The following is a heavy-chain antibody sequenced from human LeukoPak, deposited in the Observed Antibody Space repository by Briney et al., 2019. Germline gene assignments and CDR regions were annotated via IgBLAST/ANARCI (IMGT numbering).Heavy chain of an antibody. CDR1: GFTFSSFG. J-gene: IGHJ4*02. Sequence: GGSLRLSCAASGFTFSSFGMSWVLQAPGKGLEWVSDISDSGGRACYADSVKGRFTISRDNSKNTLYLQMNSLRAEDTAVYYCSKGAGYRSSGWYFDCWGQGTLVTVSS. D-gene: IGHD6-19*01. CDR2: ISDSGGRA. V-gene: IGHV3-23*01. CDR3: SKGAGYRSSGWYFDC.